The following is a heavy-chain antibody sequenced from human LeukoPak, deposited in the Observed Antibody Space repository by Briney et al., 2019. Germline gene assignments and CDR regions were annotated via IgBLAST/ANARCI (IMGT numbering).Heavy chain of an antibody. CDR1: GGSFSGYY. V-gene: IGHV4-4*07. CDR3: ARDYGYNFGYDYFDF. J-gene: IGHJ4*02. D-gene: IGHD5-18*01. Sequence: SETLSLTCAVYGGSFSGYYWSWIRQPAGKGLEWIGRIYSNGRTNYNPSLKSRVTMSVDTSKNQFSLKLSSVTAADTAVYFCARDYGYNFGYDYFDFWGQGTLVTVSS. CDR2: IYSNGRT.